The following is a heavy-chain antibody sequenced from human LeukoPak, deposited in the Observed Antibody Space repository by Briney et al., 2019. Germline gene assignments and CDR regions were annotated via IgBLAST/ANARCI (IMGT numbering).Heavy chain of an antibody. V-gene: IGHV1-69*13. Sequence: SVKVSCKASGGTFSSYAISWVRQAPGQGLEWMGGIIPIFGTANYAQKFQGRVTITADESTSTAYMELSSLRSEDTAVYYCARAPSERLRVDNWFDPWGQGTLVTVSS. J-gene: IGHJ5*02. D-gene: IGHD5-12*01. CDR1: GGTFSSYA. CDR3: ARAPSERLRVDNWFDP. CDR2: IIPIFGTA.